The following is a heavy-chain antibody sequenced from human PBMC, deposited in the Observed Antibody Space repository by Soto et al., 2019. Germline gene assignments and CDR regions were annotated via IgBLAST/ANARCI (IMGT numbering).Heavy chain of an antibody. CDR2: INHRGST. Sequence: SETLSLTCAVYGGSFSGYYWSWIRQPPGKGLEWIGEINHRGSTNYNPSLKSRVTISVDTSKNQFSLKLSSVTAADTAVYYCARANDIFGQTFIDYWGQRTRVTVSS. J-gene: IGHJ4*02. CDR1: GGSFSGYY. CDR3: ARANDIFGQTFIDY. D-gene: IGHD3-9*01. V-gene: IGHV4-34*01.